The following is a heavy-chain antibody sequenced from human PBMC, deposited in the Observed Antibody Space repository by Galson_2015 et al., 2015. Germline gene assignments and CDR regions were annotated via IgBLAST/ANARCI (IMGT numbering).Heavy chain of an antibody. Sequence: SLRLSCAASGFTFSSCGMHWVRQAPGKGLEWVALISDEGSIKEYADSVKGRFTISRDNSKNTLSLQMNSQRAEDTAIYYCAKDNEGYCSDGHCYSYYYYGMDVWGQGTTVTVSS. V-gene: IGHV3-30*18. J-gene: IGHJ6*02. CDR2: ISDEGSIK. CDR1: GFTFSSCG. D-gene: IGHD2-15*01. CDR3: AKDNEGYCSDGHCYSYYYYGMDV.